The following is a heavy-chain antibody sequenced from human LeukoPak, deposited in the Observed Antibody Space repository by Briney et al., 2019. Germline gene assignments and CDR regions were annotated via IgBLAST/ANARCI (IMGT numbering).Heavy chain of an antibody. D-gene: IGHD3-22*01. J-gene: IGHJ4*01. Sequence: SETLSLTCAVYGGSFSGYYWSWIRQPPGKGLEWIGEINHSGSTNYNPSLESRVTISVDTSKNQFSLKLSSVTAADTAVYYCATYDSSGYYLDDWGHGTLVTVSS. CDR1: GGSFSGYY. CDR2: INHSGST. V-gene: IGHV4-34*01. CDR3: ATYDSSGYYLDD.